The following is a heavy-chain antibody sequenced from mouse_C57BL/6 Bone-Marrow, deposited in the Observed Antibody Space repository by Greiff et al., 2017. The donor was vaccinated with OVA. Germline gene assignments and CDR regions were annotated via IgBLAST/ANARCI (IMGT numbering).Heavy chain of an antibody. D-gene: IGHD1-1*01. V-gene: IGHV1-64*01. CDR1: GYTFTSYW. J-gene: IGHJ2*01. CDR2: IHPNSGST. Sequence: VQLQQPGAELVKPGASVKLSCKASGYTFTSYWMHWVKQRPGQGLEWIGMIHPNSGSTNYNEKFKSKATLTVDKSSSTAYMQLSSLTSEDSAVYYCARSGDYYGSFDYWGQGTTLTVSS. CDR3: ARSGDYYGSFDY.